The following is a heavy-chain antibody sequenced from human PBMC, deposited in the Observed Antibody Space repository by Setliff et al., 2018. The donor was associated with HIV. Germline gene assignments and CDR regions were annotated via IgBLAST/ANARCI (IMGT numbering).Heavy chain of an antibody. Sequence: ASVKVSCKASGGTFSSYAISWVRQAPGQGLEWMGVINPTGGSTRNTQKFQGRVAMTRDTPTSTVYMELSSLRSEDTAVYYCASAGAWQRNALDIWGQGTMVTVSS. CDR1: GGTFSSYA. J-gene: IGHJ3*02. D-gene: IGHD5-12*01. CDR3: ASAGAWQRNALDI. CDR2: INPTGGST. V-gene: IGHV1-46*01.